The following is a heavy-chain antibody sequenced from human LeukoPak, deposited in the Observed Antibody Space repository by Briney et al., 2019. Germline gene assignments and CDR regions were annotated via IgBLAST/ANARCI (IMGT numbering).Heavy chain of an antibody. CDR1: GDSISSYY. V-gene: IGHV4-4*07. D-gene: IGHD2-2*01. CDR3: ARGHCSSTSCCDGNWFAP. J-gene: IGHJ5*02. Sequence: SETLSLTCTVSGDSISSYYGSWIRQPAGKGLEWIGRIYTSLSTNYNPSLKSRVTMSIDTSKNQFSLKLLSVTPADTAVYYCARGHCSSTSCCDGNWFAPWGQGTLVTVSS. CDR2: IYTSLST.